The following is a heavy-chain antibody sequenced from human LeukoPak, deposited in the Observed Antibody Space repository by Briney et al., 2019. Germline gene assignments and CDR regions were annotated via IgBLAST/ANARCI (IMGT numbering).Heavy chain of an antibody. CDR2: IYYSGST. V-gene: IGHV4-59*01. Sequence: SETLSLTCAVSGGSISSYYWSCIRQPPGKGLVWSGYIYYSGSTNYNPSLKSRVTISVDTSKNQFSLKLSSVTAADTAVYYCARGGQITMVRGVAAFDYWGQGTLVTVSS. J-gene: IGHJ4*02. D-gene: IGHD3-10*01. CDR3: ARGGQITMVRGVAAFDY. CDR1: GGSISSYY.